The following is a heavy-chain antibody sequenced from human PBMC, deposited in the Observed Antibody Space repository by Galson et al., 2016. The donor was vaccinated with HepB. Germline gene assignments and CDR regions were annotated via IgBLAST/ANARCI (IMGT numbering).Heavy chain of an antibody. Sequence: SLRLSCAASGFTFSRNGMHWIRQAPGKGLEWVAVISYDGDTKYYLESVKGRFTISRDNSKNTLYLQMNSLRAEDTAVYYCAKDVYRSSSPPGWFDPWGQGTLVTVSS. V-gene: IGHV3-30*18. CDR2: ISYDGDTK. CDR1: GFTFSRNG. D-gene: IGHD6-6*01. CDR3: AKDVYRSSSPPGWFDP. J-gene: IGHJ5*02.